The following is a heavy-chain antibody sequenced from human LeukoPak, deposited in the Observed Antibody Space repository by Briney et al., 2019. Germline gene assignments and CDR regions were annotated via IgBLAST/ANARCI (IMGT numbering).Heavy chain of an antibody. D-gene: IGHD4-17*01. CDR2: IYYSGST. V-gene: IGHV4-59*12. J-gene: IGHJ6*03. Sequence: SETLSLTCTVSGGSISRYYWSWIRQPPGKGLEWIGYIYYSGSTNYNPSLKSRVTISVDTSKNQFSLKLSSVTAADTAVYHCARGDYGDYFFLTQYYMDVWGKGTTVTVSS. CDR3: ARGDYGDYFFLTQYYMDV. CDR1: GGSISRYY.